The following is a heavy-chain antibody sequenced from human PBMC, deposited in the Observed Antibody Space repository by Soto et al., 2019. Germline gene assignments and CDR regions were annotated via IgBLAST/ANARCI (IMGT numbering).Heavy chain of an antibody. V-gene: IGHV1-69*06. D-gene: IGHD3-22*01. Sequence: ASVKVSCKASGGTFSSYAISWVRQAPGQGLEWMGGIIPIFGTANYAQKFQGRVTITADKSTSTAYMELSSLRSEDTAVYYCASAGSHYDSSGPFDYWGQGTLVTVSS. CDR2: IIPIFGTA. CDR3: ASAGSHYDSSGPFDY. J-gene: IGHJ4*02. CDR1: GGTFSSYA.